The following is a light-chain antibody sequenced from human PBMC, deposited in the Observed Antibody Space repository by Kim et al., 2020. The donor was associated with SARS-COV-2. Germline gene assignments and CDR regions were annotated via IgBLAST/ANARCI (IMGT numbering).Light chain of an antibody. CDR2: EDS. Sequence: QSITISGTGTSSDVGTYNLVSWYQQHPGKAPEVMIYEDSKRPSGVSNRFSGSKSGNTASLTISGLQPEDEADYYCCSYAGSSTSWVFGGGTQLTVL. CDR1: SSDVGTYNL. V-gene: IGLV2-23*01. J-gene: IGLJ3*02. CDR3: CSYAGSSTSWV.